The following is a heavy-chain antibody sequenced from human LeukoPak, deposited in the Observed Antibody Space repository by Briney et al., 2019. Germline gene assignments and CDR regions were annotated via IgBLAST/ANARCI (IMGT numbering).Heavy chain of an antibody. J-gene: IGHJ3*02. D-gene: IGHD4-11*01. V-gene: IGHV1-18*01. CDR2: SSTYNGNT. Sequence: GASVKVSCKASGYTFTSYGISWVRQAPGQGLEWMGWSSTYNGNTKYAQKLQGRVTMTTDTSTSTAYMELRSLRSDDTAVYYCARVYDDYGTYRGAFDIWGQGTMVTVSS. CDR1: GYTFTSYG. CDR3: ARVYDDYGTYRGAFDI.